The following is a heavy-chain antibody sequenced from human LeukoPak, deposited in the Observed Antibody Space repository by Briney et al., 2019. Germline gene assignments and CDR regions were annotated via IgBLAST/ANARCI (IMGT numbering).Heavy chain of an antibody. V-gene: IGHV4-61*09. CDR1: GGSISSGGAYY. D-gene: IGHD3-16*01. Sequence: PSQTLSLTCTVSGGSISSGGAYYWSWIRQPAGKELEWIGHIYTTGTTNYNPSLKSRVTISVDTSKNQFPLNLSSVTAADTAVYYCARDWDGRVGYFDYWGQGILVTVSS. J-gene: IGHJ4*02. CDR3: ARDWDGRVGYFDY. CDR2: IYTTGTT.